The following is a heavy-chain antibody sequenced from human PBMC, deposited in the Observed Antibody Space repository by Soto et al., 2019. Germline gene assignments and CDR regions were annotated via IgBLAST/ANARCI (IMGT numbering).Heavy chain of an antibody. V-gene: IGHV3-53*01. CDR2: IYSGGYT. Sequence: EVQLVESGGGLIQPGGSLRLSCAVSGFTVSNNYMSWVRQAPGKGLEGVSVIYSGGYTAYGDSVKGRFTISRDNSKNTLYPKKKSLGAAGTAVFVWGGNRGGGGYWGQGTLVTVSS. D-gene: IGHD3-16*01. CDR3: GGNRGGGGY. CDR1: GFTVSNNY. J-gene: IGHJ4*02.